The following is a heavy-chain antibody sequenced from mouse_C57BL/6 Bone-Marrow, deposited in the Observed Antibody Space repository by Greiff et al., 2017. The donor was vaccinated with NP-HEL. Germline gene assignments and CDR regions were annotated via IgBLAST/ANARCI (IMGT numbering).Heavy chain of an antibody. V-gene: IGHV1-15*01. Sequence: VQRVESGAELVRPGASVTLSCKASGYTFTDYEMHWVKQTPVHGLEWIGAIDPETGGTAYNQKFKGKAILTADKSSSTAYMELRSLTSEDSAVYYCTRLNYGSSWGYWGQGTTLTVSS. CDR2: IDPETGGT. D-gene: IGHD1-1*01. CDR3: TRLNYGSSWGY. CDR1: GYTFTDYE. J-gene: IGHJ2*01.